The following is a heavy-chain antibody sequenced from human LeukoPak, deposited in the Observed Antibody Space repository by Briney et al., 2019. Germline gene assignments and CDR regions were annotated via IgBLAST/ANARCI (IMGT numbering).Heavy chain of an antibody. CDR1: GYSISSGYY. Sequence: RSSETLSLTCAVSGYSISSGYYWGWIRQPPGKGLEWIGSIYHSGSTYYNPSLKSRVTISVDTSKNQFSLKLSSVTAADTAVYYCARVDPVGAAAGPIDYWGQGTLVTVSS. CDR3: ARVDPVGAAAGPIDY. CDR2: IYHSGST. J-gene: IGHJ4*02. V-gene: IGHV4-38-2*01. D-gene: IGHD6-25*01.